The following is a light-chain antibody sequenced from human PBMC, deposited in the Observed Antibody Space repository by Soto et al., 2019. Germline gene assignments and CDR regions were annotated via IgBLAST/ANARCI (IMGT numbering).Light chain of an antibody. Sequence: EIVLTQSPATLSLSPGERATLSCRASQSVSSNLAWYQQKPGQAPRLLIFGSSNRATGIPDRFSGSGSGTDFTLNISRLEPEDFAVYYCQQYASSPLLTFGGGTKVDIK. CDR1: QSVSSN. J-gene: IGKJ4*01. CDR2: GSS. V-gene: IGKV3-20*01. CDR3: QQYASSPLLT.